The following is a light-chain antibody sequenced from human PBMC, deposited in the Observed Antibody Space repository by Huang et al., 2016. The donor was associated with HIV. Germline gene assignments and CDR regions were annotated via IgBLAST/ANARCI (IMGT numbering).Light chain of an antibody. CDR2: WST. CDR3: LQYYSVPQT. Sequence: DIVMTQYSDSLAVSPGESATINCKSSQTVLYSLNKKTYLAWFQQKPGRPPKLRIYWSTTRESGVPDLVSGSGSGTYFTLTINNLQAEDVAVYFCLQYYSVPQTFGHGTKVEIK. CDR1: QTVLYSLNKKTY. V-gene: IGKV4-1*01. J-gene: IGKJ1*01.